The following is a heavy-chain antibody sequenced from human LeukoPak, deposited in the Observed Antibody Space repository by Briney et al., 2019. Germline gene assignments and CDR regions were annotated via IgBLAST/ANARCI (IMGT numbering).Heavy chain of an antibody. V-gene: IGHV3-49*04. J-gene: IGHJ4*02. D-gene: IGHD1-26*01. CDR2: IRSKTYGGTA. CDR3: TSPEGGTYYFDY. CDR1: GFMSGEYS. Sequence: GGSLRLSCADSGFMSGEYSISWVRQAPGKGLEWVGFIRSKTYGGTAQYAASVKGRFTISRDDSRSSAYLQMNNLKTEDTAVYFCTSPEGGTYYFDYWGQGTLVTVSS.